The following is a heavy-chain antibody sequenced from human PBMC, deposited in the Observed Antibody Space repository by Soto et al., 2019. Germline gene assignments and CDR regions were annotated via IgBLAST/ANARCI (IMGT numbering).Heavy chain of an antibody. V-gene: IGHV3-23*01. Sequence: EVQLLESGGGLVQPGGSLRLSCAASGFTFSINAMSWVRQAPGKGLEWVSGISDSGESTYYADSVRGRFTISRDNFKNTLSLQMNSLRAEDTAAYFCAKCIGISRVGVDVWGQGTTVTVSS. CDR1: GFTFSINA. CDR3: AKCIGISRVGVDV. D-gene: IGHD2-8*01. J-gene: IGHJ6*02. CDR2: ISDSGEST.